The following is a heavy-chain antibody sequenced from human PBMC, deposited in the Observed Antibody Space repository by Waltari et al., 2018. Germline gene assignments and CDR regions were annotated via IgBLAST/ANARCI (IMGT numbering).Heavy chain of an antibody. CDR1: GYSISSGYY. D-gene: IGHD6-13*01. J-gene: IGHJ4*02. CDR2: IYHSGRT. V-gene: IGHV4-38-2*02. Sequence: QVQLQESGPGLVKPSETLSLTCTVSGYSISSGYYWGWIRQPPGKGLEWIGSIYHSGRTYYNPSLKSRVTISVDTSKNQFSLKLSSVTAADTAVYYCARYSSSSFDYWGQGTLVTVSS. CDR3: ARYSSSSFDY.